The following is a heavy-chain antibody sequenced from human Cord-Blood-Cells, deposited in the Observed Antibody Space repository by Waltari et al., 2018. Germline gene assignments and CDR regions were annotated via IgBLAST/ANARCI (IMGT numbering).Heavy chain of an antibody. J-gene: IGHJ4*02. Sequence: QVQLVQSGAEVKKPGASVKVSCKVSGYTLTELSMHWVRQAPGKGLEWMGGFDPEDGETIYAQKFQGRVTMTEDTSIDTAYMEMSSLRSEDTAVYYCATDRITFGGVIGWFDYWGQGTLVTVSS. CDR1: GYTLTELS. CDR3: ATDRITFGGVIGWFDY. V-gene: IGHV1-24*01. CDR2: FDPEDGET. D-gene: IGHD3-16*02.